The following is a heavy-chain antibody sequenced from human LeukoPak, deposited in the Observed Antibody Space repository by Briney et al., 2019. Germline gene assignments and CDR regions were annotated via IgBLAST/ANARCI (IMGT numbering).Heavy chain of an antibody. D-gene: IGHD2-2*01. CDR3: ATRASPQLNLYYFDY. V-gene: IGHV1-24*01. J-gene: IGHJ4*02. CDR2: SDPEDGET. Sequence: ASVKVSCKVSGYTLTELSMHWVRQAPGKGLEWMGGSDPEDGETIYAQKFQGRVTMTEDTSTDTAYMELSSQRSEDTAVYYCATRASPQLNLYYFDYWGQRTLVTVSS. CDR1: GYTLTELS.